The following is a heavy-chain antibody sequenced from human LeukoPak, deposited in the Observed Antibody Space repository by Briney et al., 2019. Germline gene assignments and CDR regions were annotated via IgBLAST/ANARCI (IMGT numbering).Heavy chain of an antibody. CDR3: ARDLSLDWNDVGDAFDV. CDR2: ISAYNGNT. D-gene: IGHD1-1*01. CDR1: GYTFISYG. V-gene: IGHV1-18*03. Sequence: ASVKVSCKASGYTFISYGISWVRQAPGQGLEWMGWISAYNGNTNYAQKLQGRVTMTIDTSTSTAYMELRSLRSDDMAVYYCARDLSLDWNDVGDAFDVWGQGTMVTVSS. J-gene: IGHJ3*01.